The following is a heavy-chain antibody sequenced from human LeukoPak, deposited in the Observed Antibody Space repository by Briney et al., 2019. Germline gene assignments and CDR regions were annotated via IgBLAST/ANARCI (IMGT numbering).Heavy chain of an antibody. CDR2: ISSSSSTI. CDR1: GFTFSSYS. V-gene: IGHV3-48*01. J-gene: IGHJ4*02. CDR3: AKGDPRYCSSTSCYYFDY. D-gene: IGHD2-2*01. Sequence: GGSLRLSCAASGFTFSSYSMNWVRQAPGKGLEWVSYISSSSSTIYYADSVKGRFTISRDNSKNTLYLQMNSLRAEDTAVYYCAKGDPRYCSSTSCYYFDYWGQGTLVTVSS.